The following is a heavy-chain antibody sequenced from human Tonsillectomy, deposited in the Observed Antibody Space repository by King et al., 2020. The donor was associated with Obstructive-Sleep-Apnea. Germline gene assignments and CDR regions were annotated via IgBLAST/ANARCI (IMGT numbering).Heavy chain of an antibody. CDR3: TTDFDYVWGSYRLFDY. CDR2: IKSKTYGATT. J-gene: IGHJ4*02. CDR1: GYTFDNAW. Sequence: QLVQSGGGLVKPGGSLRLSCAVSGYTFDNAWMSWVRQAPGKGLEWVCRIKSKTYGATTEYALFVKGRFTISRDDSKNTLYLQMNSLKTEDTAVYYCTTDFDYVWGSYRLFDYWGQGTLVTVSS. V-gene: IGHV3-15*01. D-gene: IGHD3-16*02.